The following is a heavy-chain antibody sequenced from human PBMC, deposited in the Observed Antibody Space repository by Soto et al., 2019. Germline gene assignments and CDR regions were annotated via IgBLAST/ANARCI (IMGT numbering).Heavy chain of an antibody. D-gene: IGHD2-15*01. CDR2: IKSKTDGGTT. CDR3: TSDLNCSGGSCYVAPFDY. Sequence: GGSLRLSCAASGFTFSNASMSWVRQAPGKGLEWVGRIKSKTDGGTTDYAATVKGRFTISRDDSKNTLYLQMNSLKTEDTAVYYCTSDLNCSGGSCYVAPFDYWGRGTLVTVSS. CDR1: GFTFSNAS. V-gene: IGHV3-15*01. J-gene: IGHJ4*02.